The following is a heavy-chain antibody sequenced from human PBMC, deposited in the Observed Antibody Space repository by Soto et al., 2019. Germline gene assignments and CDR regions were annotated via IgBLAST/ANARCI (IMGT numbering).Heavy chain of an antibody. CDR3: AKRNNDFDWLFDY. V-gene: IGHV3-23*01. D-gene: IGHD3-9*01. CDR1: GFTFSSYA. J-gene: IGHJ4*02. Sequence: GGSLRLSCAASGFTFSSYAMSWVRQAPGKGLEWVSAISGSGGSTYYADSVKGRFTISRDNSKNTLYLQMNSLGAEDTAVYYCAKRNNDFDWLFDYWGQGTLVTVSS. CDR2: ISGSGGST.